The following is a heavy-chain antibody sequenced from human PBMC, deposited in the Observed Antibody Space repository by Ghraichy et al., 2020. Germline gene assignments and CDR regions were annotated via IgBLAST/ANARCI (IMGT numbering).Heavy chain of an antibody. CDR3: ATAISGYDYYFDY. V-gene: IGHV3-23*01. CDR1: GFTFSSYA. CDR2: ISDSGVST. Sequence: GGSLRLSCAASGFTFSSYAMTWVRQAPGKGLEWVSTISDSGVSTYYADSVKGRFTISRDNSKSTLYLQMNSLRAEDTALYYCATAISGYDYYFDYWGHGTLVTVSS. J-gene: IGHJ4*01. D-gene: IGHD5-12*01.